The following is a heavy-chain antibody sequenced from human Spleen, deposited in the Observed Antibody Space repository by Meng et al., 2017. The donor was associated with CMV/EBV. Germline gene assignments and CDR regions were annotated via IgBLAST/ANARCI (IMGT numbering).Heavy chain of an antibody. J-gene: IGHJ2*01. CDR1: GFTFDDYA. CDR3: ARVPNWGGYFYLDL. V-gene: IGHV3-20*04. Sequence: GGSLRLSCAASGFTFDDYAMHWVRQAPGKGLEWVSRINWNGGTIGYADSVKGRFTISRDNAKKTLYLQMRSLRPEDTAVYYCARVPNWGGYFYLDLWGRGTLVTVSS. D-gene: IGHD3-16*01. CDR2: INWNGGTI.